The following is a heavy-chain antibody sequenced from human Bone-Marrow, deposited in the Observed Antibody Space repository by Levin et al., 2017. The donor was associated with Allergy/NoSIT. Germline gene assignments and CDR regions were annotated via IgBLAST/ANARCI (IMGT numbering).Heavy chain of an antibody. Sequence: GESLKISCAASGFTFSSYWMSWVRQAPGKGLEWVANIKQDGSEKYYVDSVKGRFTISRDNAKNSLYLQMNSLRAEDTAVYYCARDKHVSAVWGNYYYYYGMDVWGQGTTVTVSS. CDR3: ARDKHVSAVWGNYYYYYGMDV. CDR1: GFTFSSYW. CDR2: IKQDGSEK. J-gene: IGHJ6*02. V-gene: IGHV3-7*01. D-gene: IGHD6-19*01.